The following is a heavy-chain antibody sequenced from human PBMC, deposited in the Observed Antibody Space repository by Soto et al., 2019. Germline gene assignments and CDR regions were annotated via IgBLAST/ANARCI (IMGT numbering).Heavy chain of an antibody. V-gene: IGHV1-18*01. CDR1: GYTFTNYG. CDR2: ISAYNGNT. D-gene: IGHD3-10*01. J-gene: IGHJ5*02. CDR3: ARGVGSGSYYNQYNWFDP. Sequence: QVQLVQSGAEVKKPGASVKVSCKASGYTFTNYGISWVRQAPGQGLEWMGWISAYNGNTKYAQKLQGRVTMTTDTSTSTAYMELRSLRSDNTAVYYCARGVGSGSYYNQYNWFDPWGQGTLVTVSS.